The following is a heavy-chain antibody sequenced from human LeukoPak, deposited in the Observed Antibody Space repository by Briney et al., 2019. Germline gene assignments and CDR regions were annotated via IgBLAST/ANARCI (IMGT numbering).Heavy chain of an antibody. V-gene: IGHV4-59*08. CDR1: GGSISSYY. CDR3: ARRTDYYDSSGFDY. J-gene: IGHJ4*02. CDR2: IYYSGST. D-gene: IGHD3-22*01. Sequence: SETLSLTCTVSGGSISSYYWSWIRQPPGKGLEWIGYIYYSGSTNYNPSLKSRVTISVDTSKNQFSLKLSPVTAADAAVYYCARRTDYYDSSGFDYWGQGTLVTVSS.